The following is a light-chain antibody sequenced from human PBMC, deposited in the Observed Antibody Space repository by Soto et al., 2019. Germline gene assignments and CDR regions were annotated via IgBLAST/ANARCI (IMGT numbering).Light chain of an antibody. CDR3: SAYTRQYTPSYV. CDR2: EVS. J-gene: IGLJ1*01. CDR1: SSDVGGYNY. Sequence: QAVLTQPASVSGSPGQSITLSCTGTSSDVGGYNYVSWYQQHPGKAPKLMIYEVSNRPSGISHRFSGSKSGNTASLTISGLRAEDEADYYCSAYTRQYTPSYVFGTGTKVTGL. V-gene: IGLV2-14*01.